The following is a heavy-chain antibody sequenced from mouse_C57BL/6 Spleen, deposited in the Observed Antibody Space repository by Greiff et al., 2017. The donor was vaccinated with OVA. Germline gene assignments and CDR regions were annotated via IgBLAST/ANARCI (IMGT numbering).Heavy chain of an antibody. J-gene: IGHJ4*01. CDR2: FYPGSGSI. Sequence: QVQLQQSGAELVKPGASVKLSCKASGYTFTEYTIHWVKQRSGQGLEWIGGFYPGSGSIKYNAILTNKDTLTEDNYSSTVYMELSRLTAEDSAVYFCARHEEGLGDAMDYWGQGTSVTVSS. V-gene: IGHV1-62-2*01. CDR3: ARHEEGLGDAMDY. D-gene: IGHD2-4*01. CDR1: GYTFTEYT.